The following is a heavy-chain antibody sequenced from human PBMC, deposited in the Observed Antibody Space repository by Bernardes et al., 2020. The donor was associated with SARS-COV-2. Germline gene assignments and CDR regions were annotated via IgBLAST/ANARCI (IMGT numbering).Heavy chain of an antibody. Sequence: GGSLRLSCAASGFSISSYSMNWVRQAPGKGLEWVSVISGSGDRTYYADSVKGRFTISRDNSKNTLYLQMNSLRAGDTAIYYCAKDLYGRAAAPDAFDIWGQGTMVTVSS. J-gene: IGHJ3*02. CDR2: ISGSGDRT. CDR3: AKDLYGRAAAPDAFDI. D-gene: IGHD6-13*01. V-gene: IGHV3-23*01. CDR1: GFSISSYS.